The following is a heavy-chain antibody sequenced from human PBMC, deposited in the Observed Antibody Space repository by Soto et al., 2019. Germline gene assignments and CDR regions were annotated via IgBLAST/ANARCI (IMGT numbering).Heavy chain of an antibody. CDR3: ASGTIYNSYGMDV. J-gene: IGHJ6*02. Sequence: SETLSLTCSISGDSMTHNYWTWIRQPPGKGLEWIGYIYYSGYTDYNPSLKSRVTIAIDKSKNQFPLKVTSVTPADTAEYYCASGTIYNSYGMDVWGQGTTVTVS. V-gene: IGHV4-59*03. CDR1: GDSMTHNY. CDR2: IYYSGYT. D-gene: IGHD1-1*01.